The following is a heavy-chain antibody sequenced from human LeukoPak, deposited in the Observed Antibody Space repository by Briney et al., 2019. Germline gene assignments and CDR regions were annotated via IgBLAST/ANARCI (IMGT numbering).Heavy chain of an antibody. D-gene: IGHD3-22*01. J-gene: IGHJ4*02. CDR1: GGSISSYY. Sequence: TSETLSLTCTVSGGSISSYYWSGIRQPPGKGLEWSGEINHSGSTNYNPSLKSRVTISVDTSKNQSSLKLSSVTAADTAVYYCARGRARRGSGYYCDYWGQGTLVTVSS. CDR2: INHSGST. CDR3: ARGRARRGSGYYCDY. V-gene: IGHV4-34*01.